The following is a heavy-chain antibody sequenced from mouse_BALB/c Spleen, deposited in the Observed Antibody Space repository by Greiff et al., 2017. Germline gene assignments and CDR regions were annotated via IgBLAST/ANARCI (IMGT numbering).Heavy chain of an antibody. CDR3: TRSGLGYLGFAY. D-gene: IGHD3-1*01. CDR2: IYPSDSYT. CDR1: GYTFTSYW. V-gene: IGHV1-69*02. Sequence: VQLQQPGAELVRPGASVKLSCKASGYTFTSYWINWVKQRPGQGLEWIGNIYPSDSYTNYNQKFKDKATLTVDKSSSTAYMQLSSPTSEDSAVYYCTRSGLGYLGFAYWGQGTLVTVSA. J-gene: IGHJ3*01.